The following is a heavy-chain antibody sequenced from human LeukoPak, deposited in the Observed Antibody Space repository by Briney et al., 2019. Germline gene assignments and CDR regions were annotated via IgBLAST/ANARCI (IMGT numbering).Heavy chain of an antibody. J-gene: IGHJ4*02. CDR1: GFTFSSYG. CDR2: ISYDGSNK. V-gene: IGHV3-30*18. Sequence: GRSLRLSCAASGFTFSSYGMHWVRQAPGKGLEWVAVISYDGSNKYYADSVKGRFTISRDNSKNTLYLQMNSLRAEDTAVYYCAKDGGYSSGWDYFDYWGQGTLVTVSS. CDR3: AKDGGYSSGWDYFDY. D-gene: IGHD6-19*01.